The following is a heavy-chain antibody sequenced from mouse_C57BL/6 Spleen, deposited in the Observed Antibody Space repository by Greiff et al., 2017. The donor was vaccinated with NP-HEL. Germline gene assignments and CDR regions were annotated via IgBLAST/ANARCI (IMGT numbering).Heavy chain of an antibody. CDR3: IREIIYYDYDGNAY. V-gene: IGHV5-9-1*02. CDR1: GFTFSSYA. J-gene: IGHJ3*01. Sequence: EVNVVESGEGLVKPGGSLKLSCAASGFTFSSYAMSWVRQTPEKRLEWVAYISSGGDYIYYADTVKGRFIISRENARNTLYLQMSSLKSEDTGMYYCIREIIYYDYDGNAYWGQGTLVTVSA. CDR2: ISSGGDYI. D-gene: IGHD2-4*01.